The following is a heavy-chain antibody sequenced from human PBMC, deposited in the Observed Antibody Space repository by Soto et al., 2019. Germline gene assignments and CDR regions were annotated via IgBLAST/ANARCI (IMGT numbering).Heavy chain of an antibody. CDR3: ARVPYGDYGGDYYYYYGMDV. CDR1: GGSISSYY. CDR2: IYYSGST. Sequence: PSETLSLTCTVSGGSISSYYWSWIRQPPGKGLEWIGYIYYSGSTNYNPSLKSRVTISVDTSKNQFSLKLSSVTAADTAVYYCARVPYGDYGGDYYYYYGMDVWGQGTTVTVS. D-gene: IGHD4-17*01. V-gene: IGHV4-59*01. J-gene: IGHJ6*02.